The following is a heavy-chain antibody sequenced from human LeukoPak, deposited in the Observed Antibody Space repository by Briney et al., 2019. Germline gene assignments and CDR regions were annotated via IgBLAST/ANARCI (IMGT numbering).Heavy chain of an antibody. CDR1: GFTLSSHW. CDR2: INGDGSKT. V-gene: IGHV3-74*01. CDR3: ARGTIIAPGIDY. Sequence: PGGSLRLSCAASGFTLSSHWMHWVCQAPGKGLVWVSNINGDGSKTFYADSVKGRFTISRDNAKNTVYLQMNSLTVEDTAVYYCARGTIIAPGIDYWGQGTLVTASS. J-gene: IGHJ4*02. D-gene: IGHD2-2*01.